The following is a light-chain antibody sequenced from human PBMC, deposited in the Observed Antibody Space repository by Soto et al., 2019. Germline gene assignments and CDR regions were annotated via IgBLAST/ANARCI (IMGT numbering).Light chain of an antibody. CDR1: QSISPW. V-gene: IGKV1-5*03. J-gene: IGKJ2*01. Sequence: DIQMTQSPSTLSAYVGERVTITCRASQSISPWLAWYQKKPGKAPNLLIYRASNLQTGVPSRFSGSGSGTEFTLTINSLQPDDFATYYCQQYRSRPYTFGQVTKLEIE. CDR3: QQYRSRPYT. CDR2: RAS.